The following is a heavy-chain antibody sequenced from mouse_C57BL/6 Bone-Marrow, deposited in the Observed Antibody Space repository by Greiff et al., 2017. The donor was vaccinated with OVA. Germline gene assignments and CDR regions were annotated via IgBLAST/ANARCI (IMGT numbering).Heavy chain of an antibody. D-gene: IGHD1-1*01. V-gene: IGHV1-72*01. CDR1: GYTFTSYW. Sequence: QVQLQQPGAELVKPGASVKLSCKASGYTFTSYWMHWVKQRPGRGLEWSGRIDPNSGGTKYNEKFKSKATLTVDKPSSPAYMQLSSLTSEDSAVYYCARSYYGSPFAYWGQGTLVTVSA. J-gene: IGHJ3*01. CDR2: IDPNSGGT. CDR3: ARSYYGSPFAY.